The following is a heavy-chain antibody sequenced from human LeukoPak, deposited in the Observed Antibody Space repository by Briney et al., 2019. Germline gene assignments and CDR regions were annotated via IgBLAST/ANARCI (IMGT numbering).Heavy chain of an antibody. D-gene: IGHD6-13*01. CDR2: ISYDGSNK. V-gene: IGHV3-30-3*01. Sequence: PGGSLRLSCAASGFTFSSYAIHWGRQAPGKGLEGVAVISYDGSNKYYADAVKGRFTISIDNSKNTLYLQLNRLRDEDTAVYYCATTGGRWYDGSLDYWGQGTLVTVSS. J-gene: IGHJ4*02. CDR1: GFTFSSYA. CDR3: ATTGGRWYDGSLDY.